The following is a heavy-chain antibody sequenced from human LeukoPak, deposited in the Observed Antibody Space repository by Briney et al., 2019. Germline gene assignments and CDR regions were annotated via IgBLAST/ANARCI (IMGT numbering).Heavy chain of an antibody. CDR1: GGSFSGYY. CDR2: INHSGST. V-gene: IGHV4-34*01. CDR3: ARGRGATIPFPPDY. J-gene: IGHJ4*02. Sequence: SETLSLTCAVYGGSFSGYYWSWIRQPPGKGLEWIGEINHSGSTNYNPSLKSRVTISVDTSKNQFSLKLSSVTAADTAVYYCARGRGATIPFPPDYWGQGTLVTVS. D-gene: IGHD5-12*01.